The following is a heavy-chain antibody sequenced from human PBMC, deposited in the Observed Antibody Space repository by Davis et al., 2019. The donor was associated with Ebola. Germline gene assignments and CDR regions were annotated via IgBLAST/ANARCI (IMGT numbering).Heavy chain of an antibody. J-gene: IGHJ4*02. CDR1: GGSISSSSYY. CDR3: ARGMRDGYNDYYFDY. CDR2: IYYSGST. V-gene: IGHV4-39*01. Sequence: MPSETLSLTCTVSGGSISSSSYYWGWIRQPPGKGLEWIGSIYYSGSTYYNPSLKSRVTISVDTSKNQFSLKLSSVTAADTAVYYCARGMRDGYNDYYFDYWGQGTLVTVSS. D-gene: IGHD5-24*01.